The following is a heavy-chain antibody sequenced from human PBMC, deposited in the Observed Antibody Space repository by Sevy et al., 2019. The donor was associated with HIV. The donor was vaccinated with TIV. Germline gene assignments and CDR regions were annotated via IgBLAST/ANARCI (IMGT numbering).Heavy chain of an antibody. CDR1: GFTFSDYY. J-gene: IGHJ4*02. CDR2: ISSSGSTI. CDR3: ARASTYDFWSGYPDWYYFDY. D-gene: IGHD3-3*01. V-gene: IGHV3-11*01. Sequence: GGSLRLSCAASGFTFSDYYMSWIRQAPGKGLEWVSYISSSGSTIYYADSVKGRFTISRDNAKNSLYLQMNSLRAEDTAVYYCARASTYDFWSGYPDWYYFDYWGQGTLVTVSS.